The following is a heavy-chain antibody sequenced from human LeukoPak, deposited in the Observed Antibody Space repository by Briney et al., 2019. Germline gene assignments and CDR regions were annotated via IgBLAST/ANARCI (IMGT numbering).Heavy chain of an antibody. CDR3: AKQGGYSGYEQIDY. CDR1: GFTFSSYS. CDR2: VSGSGGST. Sequence: GRSLRLSCAASGFTFSSYSIHWVRQAPGKGLEWVSTVSGSGGSTYYADSVKGRFTISRDNSKNTLYLQMNSLRAEDTAVYYCAKQGGYSGYEQIDYWGQGTLVTVSS. J-gene: IGHJ4*02. D-gene: IGHD5-12*01. V-gene: IGHV3-23*01.